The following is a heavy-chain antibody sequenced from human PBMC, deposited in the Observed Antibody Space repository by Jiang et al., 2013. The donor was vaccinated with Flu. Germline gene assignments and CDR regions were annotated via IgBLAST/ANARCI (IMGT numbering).Heavy chain of an antibody. D-gene: IGHD4-23*01. CDR2: IYYSGST. CDR1: GGSISSGDYY. Sequence: GPGLVKPSQTLSLTCTVSGGSISSGDYYWSWIRQPPGKGLEWIGYIYYSGSTYYNPSLKSRVTISVDTSKNQFSLKLSSVTAADTAVYYCAREGAGDYGGNSLYFDYWGQGTLVTVSS. J-gene: IGHJ4*02. V-gene: IGHV4-30-4*01. CDR3: AREGAGDYGGNSLYFDY.